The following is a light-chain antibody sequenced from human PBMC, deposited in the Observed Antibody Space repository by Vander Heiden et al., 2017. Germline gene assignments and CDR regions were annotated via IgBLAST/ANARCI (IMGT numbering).Light chain of an antibody. Sequence: DIQMPQSPSSLSASVGDRVTITCRASQSISSYLNWYQQKPGTAPKLLISAPSSLESVVPSRFSGGGSGTDFSLTTRSLQAEDCETYYCQQSYSTPNTFGQGTKLEIK. V-gene: IGKV1-39*01. CDR2: APS. CDR1: QSISSY. CDR3: QQSYSTPNT. J-gene: IGKJ2*01.